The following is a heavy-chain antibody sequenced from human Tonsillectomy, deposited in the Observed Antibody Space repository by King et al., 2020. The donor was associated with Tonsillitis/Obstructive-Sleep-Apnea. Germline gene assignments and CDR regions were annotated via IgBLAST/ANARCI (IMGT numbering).Heavy chain of an antibody. CDR3: ARGTTVKSFDY. Sequence: VQLQESGPGLVKPSQTLSHTCTVSGGSISSGGYYWSWIRQHPGKGLEWIGCIYYSGNTYYNPSLKSRLTISVDTSKNQFSLKLSSVTPADTAVYYCARGTTVKSFDYWGQGTLVTVSS. D-gene: IGHD4-17*01. CDR2: IYYSGNT. CDR1: GGSISSGGYY. V-gene: IGHV4-31*03. J-gene: IGHJ4*02.